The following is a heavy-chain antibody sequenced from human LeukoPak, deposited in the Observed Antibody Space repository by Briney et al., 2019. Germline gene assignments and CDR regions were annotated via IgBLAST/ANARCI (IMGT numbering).Heavy chain of an antibody. V-gene: IGHV3-23*01. CDR1: GFTFSTFA. CDR2: ITSAGST. Sequence: GGSLRLSCAASGFTFSTFAMSWVRQAPGKGLEWVSAITSAGSTYYAESVKGRSTISRDNSKNTLYLQMNSLRAEDTAVYYCAKDRGYWGQGTLVTVSS. J-gene: IGHJ4*02. CDR3: AKDRGY.